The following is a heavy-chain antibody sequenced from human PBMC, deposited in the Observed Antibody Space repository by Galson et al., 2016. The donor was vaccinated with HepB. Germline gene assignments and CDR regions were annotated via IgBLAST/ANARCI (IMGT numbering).Heavy chain of an antibody. V-gene: IGHV3-21*01. J-gene: IGHJ6*02. CDR1: GFGFSSYS. CDR2: ISSSSTYI. D-gene: IGHD2-2*01. Sequence: SLRLSCAASGFGFSSYSMNWVRQAPGKGLEWVSSISSSSTYIYYADSVKGRFTISRDNAKNSLYLQMHSLRAEDTAVYYCARDHPFCRSSTSCSRIGGGSGYGMDVWGQGTTVTVSS. CDR3: ARDHPFCRSSTSCSRIGGGSGYGMDV.